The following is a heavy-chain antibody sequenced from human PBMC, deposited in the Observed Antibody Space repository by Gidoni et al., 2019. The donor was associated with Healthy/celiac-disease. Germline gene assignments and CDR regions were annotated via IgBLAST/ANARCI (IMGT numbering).Heavy chain of an antibody. CDR1: GFTFSSYA. CDR3: AREIRKGSYYYYGMDV. Sequence: QVQLVESGGGVVQPGRSLRLSCAAPGFTFSSYAMHWVRQAPGKGLEWVAVISYDGSNKYYADSVKGRFTISRDNSKNTLYLQMNSLRAEDTAVYYCAREIRKGSYYYYGMDVWGQGTTVTVSS. V-gene: IGHV3-30-3*01. J-gene: IGHJ6*02. CDR2: ISYDGSNK.